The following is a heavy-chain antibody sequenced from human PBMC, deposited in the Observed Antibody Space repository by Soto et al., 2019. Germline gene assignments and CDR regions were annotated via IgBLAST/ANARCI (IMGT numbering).Heavy chain of an antibody. CDR2: IWYDGSNK. D-gene: IGHD6-6*01. Sequence: QVQLVESGGGVVQPGRSLRLSCAASGFTFSSYGMHWVRQAPGKGLEWVAVIWYDGSNKYYADSVKGRFTISRDNSKNTLYLQMNSLRAEDTAVYYCARGEIATRPWAVPDYWGQGTLVTVSS. J-gene: IGHJ4*02. CDR1: GFTFSSYG. CDR3: ARGEIATRPWAVPDY. V-gene: IGHV3-33*01.